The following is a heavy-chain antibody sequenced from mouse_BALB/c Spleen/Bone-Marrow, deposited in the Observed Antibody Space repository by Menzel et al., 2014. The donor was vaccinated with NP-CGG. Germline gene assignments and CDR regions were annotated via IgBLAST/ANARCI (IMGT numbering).Heavy chain of an antibody. CDR2: INPYNDGT. CDR3: AREGGYRRSLYTMDY. V-gene: IGHV1-14*01. CDR1: GYTFTSYV. D-gene: IGHD2-2*01. J-gene: IGHJ4*01. Sequence: SGPELVKPGASVKMSCKASGYTFTSYVMHWVKQKPGQGLEWIGYINPYNDGTKYNEKFKGKATLTSDKSSSTASMELSSLTPEDSAVYYCAREGGYRRSLYTMDYWGQGTSVTISS.